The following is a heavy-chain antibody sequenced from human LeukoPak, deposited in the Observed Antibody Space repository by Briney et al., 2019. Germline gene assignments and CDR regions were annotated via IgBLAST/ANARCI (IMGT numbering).Heavy chain of an antibody. J-gene: IGHJ4*02. CDR3: ARDPYYYGSGIYYPDD. V-gene: IGHV3-33*01. D-gene: IGHD3-10*01. CDR1: GFTFSRHG. Sequence: TGGSLRLSCAASGFTFSRHGMHWVRQAPGKGLEWVAVIWYDGSNKYYVDSVKGRFTISRDNPKNTLYLQMSSLRAEHTAVYFCARDPYYYGSGIYYPDDWGQGTLVTVSS. CDR2: IWYDGSNK.